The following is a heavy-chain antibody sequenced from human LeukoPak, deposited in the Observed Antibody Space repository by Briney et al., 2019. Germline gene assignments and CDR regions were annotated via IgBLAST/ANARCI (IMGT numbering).Heavy chain of an antibody. D-gene: IGHD6-25*01. CDR3: ARDSLLRGSGWDYWYFDL. Sequence: PSETLSLTCTVSGGSVSNGNYYWSCLRQPPGKVLEWIGNMHYSGSTNYNPSLKSRVTISVDTSMNQFSLLLTSATAADTAVYYCARDSLLRGSGWDYWYFDLWGRGTLVTVSS. CDR1: GGSVSNGNYY. CDR2: MHYSGST. J-gene: IGHJ2*01. V-gene: IGHV4-61*01.